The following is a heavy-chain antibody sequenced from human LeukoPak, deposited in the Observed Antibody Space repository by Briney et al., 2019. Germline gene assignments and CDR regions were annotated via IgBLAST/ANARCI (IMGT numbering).Heavy chain of an antibody. J-gene: IGHJ6*03. V-gene: IGHV4-38-2*02. CDR3: ARVGYDFWSGYNYYYYYYMDV. CDR2: IYHSGST. Sequence: SETLSLTCTVSGYSISSGYYWGWIRQPPGKGLEWIGSIYHSGSTYYNPSLKSRVTISVDTSKNQFSLKLSSVTAADTAVYYCARVGYDFWSGYNYYYYYYMDVWGKGTTVTVSS. D-gene: IGHD3-3*01. CDR1: GYSISSGYY.